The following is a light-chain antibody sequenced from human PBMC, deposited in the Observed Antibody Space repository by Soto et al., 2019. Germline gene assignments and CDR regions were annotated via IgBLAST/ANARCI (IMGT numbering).Light chain of an antibody. Sequence: EIVLTQSPATLSVSPGERATLSCRASQSVSSNLPWYQQKPGQAPRLVIYGASTRATGIPGRFSGSGSGTEFTLTISSLQSEDFAVYYCQHYNKLPRTFGGGAKVEIK. CDR1: QSVSSN. CDR3: QHYNKLPRT. CDR2: GAS. V-gene: IGKV3-15*01. J-gene: IGKJ4*01.